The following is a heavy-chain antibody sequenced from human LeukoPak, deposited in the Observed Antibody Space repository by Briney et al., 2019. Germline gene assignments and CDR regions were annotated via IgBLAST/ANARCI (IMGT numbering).Heavy chain of an antibody. Sequence: GGSLRLSCAASGFTFSTYAMTWVRQAPGKGLEWVSGIDTGGSTFYADSVKGRFIISRDNSKRTLYLQMNSLRMEDTAVYYCARQNDHYGSGNYVYWGQGTLVTVSS. D-gene: IGHD3-10*01. CDR3: ARQNDHYGSGNYVY. V-gene: IGHV3-23*01. CDR1: GFTFSTYA. J-gene: IGHJ4*02. CDR2: IDTGGST.